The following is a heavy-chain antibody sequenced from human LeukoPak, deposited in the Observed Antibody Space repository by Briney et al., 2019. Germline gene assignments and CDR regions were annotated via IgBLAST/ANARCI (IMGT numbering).Heavy chain of an antibody. Sequence: SETLSPTCTVSGGSIITRSYYWGWIRRPPGKGLEWLGTISDTGSTYYNPSLKSRVTISVDRSKNQFSLKLSSVTAADTAVYYCARLLGYCSSTSCYPGAFDIWGQGTMVTVSS. CDR3: ARLLGYCSSTSCYPGAFDI. D-gene: IGHD2-2*01. CDR2: ISDTGST. CDR1: GGSIITRSYY. V-gene: IGHV4-39*07. J-gene: IGHJ3*02.